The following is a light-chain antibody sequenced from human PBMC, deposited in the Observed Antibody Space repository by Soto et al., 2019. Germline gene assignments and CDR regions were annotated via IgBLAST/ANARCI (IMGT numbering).Light chain of an antibody. CDR1: QSISSW. CDR3: QQYNSYSGYT. Sequence: DIQMTQSPSTLSASVGDRVTITCRASQSISSWLAWYQQKPGKAPKLLIYKASSLESGVPSRFSGSGSGTEFHLHISSLQPDDFATYYCQQYNSYSGYTFGQGTKLEIK. CDR2: KAS. J-gene: IGKJ2*01. V-gene: IGKV1-5*03.